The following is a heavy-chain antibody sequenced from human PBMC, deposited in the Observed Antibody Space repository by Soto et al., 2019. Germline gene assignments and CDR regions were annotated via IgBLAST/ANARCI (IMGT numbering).Heavy chain of an antibody. CDR1: GGTFSSYA. J-gene: IGHJ5*02. V-gene: IGHV1-69*13. Sequence: SVKVSCKASGGTFSSYAISWVRQAPGQGLEWMGGIIPIFGTANYAQKFQGRVTITADESTSTAYMELSSLRSEDTAVYYCARWNRGLPSNWFDPWGQGTLVTVSS. CDR2: IIPIFGTA. D-gene: IGHD4-17*01. CDR3: ARWNRGLPSNWFDP.